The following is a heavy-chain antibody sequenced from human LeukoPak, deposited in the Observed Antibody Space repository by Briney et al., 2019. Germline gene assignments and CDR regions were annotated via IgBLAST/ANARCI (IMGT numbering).Heavy chain of an antibody. CDR1: GYTFTSYD. Sequence: ASVKVSCKASGYTFTSYDINRVRQATGQGLEWMGWMNPNSANTAYAQKFQGRVTITRNTSTSTAYMELSSLRSEDTAVYYCARAGIGFTDYWGQGTLVTVSS. CDR3: ARAGIGFTDY. CDR2: MNPNSANT. V-gene: IGHV1-8*03. D-gene: IGHD3-3*01. J-gene: IGHJ4*02.